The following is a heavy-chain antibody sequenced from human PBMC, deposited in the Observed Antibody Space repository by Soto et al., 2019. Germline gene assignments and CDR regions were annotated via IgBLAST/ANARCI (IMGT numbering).Heavy chain of an antibody. J-gene: IGHJ4*01. Sequence: GESLKISCKGSRYSFTNYWIGWVRQMPGKGLEWMGIIYPDDSDIRYSPSFQGQVTISADKSINTANLQWSSLKASDTAMYYCARWAEGVTTPHFDYWGQGTLVTVSS. CDR1: RYSFTNYW. CDR2: IYPDDSDI. D-gene: IGHD4-17*01. V-gene: IGHV5-51*01. CDR3: ARWAEGVTTPHFDY.